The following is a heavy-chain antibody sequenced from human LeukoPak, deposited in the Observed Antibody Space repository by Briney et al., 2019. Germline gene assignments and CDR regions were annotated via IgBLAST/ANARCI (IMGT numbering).Heavy chain of an antibody. CDR2: IYNSGST. V-gene: IGHV4-59*02. J-gene: IGHJ4*02. CDR1: GDSVSRYY. Sequence: SESLSLTCTVSGDSVSRYYRSWVRPPPEKGLEWIGYIYNSGSTIYNPSLQSRVTMSLDTSGNQFSLNLSSVTAADTAVYYCAKHVGDNQDGRYSDYWGQGTLVTVSS. CDR3: AKHVGDNQDGRYSDY. D-gene: IGHD1-1*01.